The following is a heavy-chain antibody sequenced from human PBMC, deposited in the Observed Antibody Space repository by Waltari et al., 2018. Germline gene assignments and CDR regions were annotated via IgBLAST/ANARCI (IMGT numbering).Heavy chain of an antibody. V-gene: IGHV1-69*01. D-gene: IGHD4-17*01. CDR3: ARGLRTTVVTPFDY. CDR2: DIPIFGAA. Sequence: QVQLVQSGAEVKKPGSSVKVSCKASGGTFSSYAISWVRQAPGQGLEWMGGDIPIFGAANYAQKFQGRVTITADESTSTADMELSRLRSEDTAVYYCARGLRTTVVTPFDYWGQGTLVTVSS. CDR1: GGTFSSYA. J-gene: IGHJ4*02.